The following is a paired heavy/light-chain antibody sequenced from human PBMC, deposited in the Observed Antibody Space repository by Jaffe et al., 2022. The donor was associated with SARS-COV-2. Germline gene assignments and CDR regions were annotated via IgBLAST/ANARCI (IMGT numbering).Heavy chain of an antibody. CDR3: AKNFLGFAFYFDY. D-gene: IGHD3-16*01. Sequence: EVQLLESGGGLVQPGGSLRLSCAVSGLTFSSHGMSWVRQAPGKGLEWVSVISCCDGNTKYADSVKGRFTISRDNSKNMLYLQMSSLRVEDTAVYFCAKNFLGFAFYFDYWGQGTLVTVSS. J-gene: IGHJ4*02. CDR1: GLTFSSHG. CDR2: ISCCDGNT. V-gene: IGHV3-23*01.
Light chain of an antibody. Sequence: EVVLTQSPGSLSLSPGEGATLSCRASQSVDSYLAWYQQKPGQAPRLLIYDGSSRAPGIPARFSGSGSGTDFTLTISSLEPEDFAVYYCQQRTHWPRTFGQGTKVEIK. V-gene: IGKV3-11*01. CDR1: QSVDSY. J-gene: IGKJ1*01. CDR2: DGS. CDR3: QQRTHWPRT.